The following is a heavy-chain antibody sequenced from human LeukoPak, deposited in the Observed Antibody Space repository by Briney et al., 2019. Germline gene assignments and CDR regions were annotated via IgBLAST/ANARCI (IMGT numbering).Heavy chain of an antibody. D-gene: IGHD3-22*01. V-gene: IGHV3-30*02. CDR2: IRYDGSNK. Sequence: GGSLRLSCAASGFTFSSYGMHWVRQAPGKGLEWAAFIRYDGSNKYYADPVKGRFTISRDNSKNTLYLQMNSLRAEDTAVYYCAKTDDSSGYYLDYWGQGTLVTVSS. J-gene: IGHJ4*02. CDR3: AKTDDSSGYYLDY. CDR1: GFTFSSYG.